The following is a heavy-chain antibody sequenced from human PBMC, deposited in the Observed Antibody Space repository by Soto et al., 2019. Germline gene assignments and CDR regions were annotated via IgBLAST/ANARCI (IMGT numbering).Heavy chain of an antibody. D-gene: IGHD2-2*01. CDR3: AKGRGYCSSTSCYVGSDY. CDR2: ISGSGGST. CDR1: GFTFSGYA. J-gene: IGHJ4*02. V-gene: IGHV3-23*01. Sequence: EVQLLESGGGLGQPGGSLRLSCAASGFTFSGYAMSWVRQAPGKGLEWVSAISGSGGSTYYADSVKGRFTISRDNSKNTLYLQMNSLRAEDTAVYYCAKGRGYCSSTSCYVGSDYWGQGTLVTVSS.